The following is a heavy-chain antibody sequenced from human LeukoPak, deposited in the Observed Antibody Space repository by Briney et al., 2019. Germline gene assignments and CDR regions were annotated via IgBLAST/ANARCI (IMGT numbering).Heavy chain of an antibody. D-gene: IGHD2-2*01. CDR2: IRYDGSNK. V-gene: IGHV3-30*02. CDR1: GFTFSSYG. J-gene: IGHJ4*02. CDR3: AKILAGYCSSTSCSYFDY. Sequence: PGGSLRLSCAASGFTFSSYGMHWVRQAPGKGLEWVAFIRYDGSNKYYADSVKGRFTISRDNSKNTLYLQMNSLRAEDTAVYYCAKILAGYCSSTSCSYFDYWGQGTLVTASS.